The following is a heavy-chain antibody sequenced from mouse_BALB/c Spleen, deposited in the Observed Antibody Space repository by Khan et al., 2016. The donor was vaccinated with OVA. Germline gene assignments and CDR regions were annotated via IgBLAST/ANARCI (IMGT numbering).Heavy chain of an antibody. CDR1: GYTFSTYW. V-gene: IGHV1-7*01. CDR3: TRDRIDY. J-gene: IGHJ2*01. Sequence: VELVESGAALAKPGASVKMSCKASGYTFSTYWMHWAKQRPGQGLEWIGYINPTSGYTDYNEKFKDKATLSADKSSSTAYMQLSRLTSEDSAVYYCTRDRIDYWGQGTTLTVSS. CDR2: INPTSGYT.